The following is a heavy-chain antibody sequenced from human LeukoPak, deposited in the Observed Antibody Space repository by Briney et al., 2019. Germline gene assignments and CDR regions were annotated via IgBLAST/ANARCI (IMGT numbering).Heavy chain of an antibody. V-gene: IGHV4-59*01. J-gene: IGHJ6*03. CDR1: GGSISSYY. Sequence: SETLSLTCTVSGGSISSYYWSWIRQPPGKGLEWIGYIYYSGSTNYNPSLKSRVTISVDTSKNQFSLKLSSVTAADTAVYYCARASPDFWSGYYYYYYMTSGAKGPRSPSP. CDR3: ARASPDFWSGYYYYYYMTS. CDR2: IYYSGST. D-gene: IGHD3-3*01.